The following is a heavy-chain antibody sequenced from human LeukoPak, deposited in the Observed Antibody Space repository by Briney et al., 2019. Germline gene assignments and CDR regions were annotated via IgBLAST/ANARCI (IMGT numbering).Heavy chain of an antibody. V-gene: IGHV3-30-3*01. J-gene: IGHJ3*02. CDR1: GFTFSRYT. CDR3: AKGFRGATSDAFDT. D-gene: IGHD1-26*01. Sequence: GRSLRLSCAASGFTFSRYTIHWVRQAPGKGLEWVTGMSYDGTNKYYADSVKGRFTISRDNSKNTLYLQMNSLRAEDTAVYYCAKGFRGATSDAFDTWGQGTMVTVSS. CDR2: MSYDGTNK.